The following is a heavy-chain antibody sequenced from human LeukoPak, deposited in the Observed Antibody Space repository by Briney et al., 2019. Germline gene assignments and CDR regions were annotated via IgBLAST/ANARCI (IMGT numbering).Heavy chain of an antibody. CDR2: INHSGST. Sequence: SETLSLTCAVYGGSFSGYYWSWIRQPPGKGLEWIGEINHSGSTNYNPSLKSRVTISVDTFKNQFSLKLSSVTAADTAVYYCARGKLIRYFDWLSRQFDYWGQGTLVTVSS. V-gene: IGHV4-34*01. CDR3: ARGKLIRYFDWLSRQFDY. D-gene: IGHD3-9*01. J-gene: IGHJ4*02. CDR1: GGSFSGYY.